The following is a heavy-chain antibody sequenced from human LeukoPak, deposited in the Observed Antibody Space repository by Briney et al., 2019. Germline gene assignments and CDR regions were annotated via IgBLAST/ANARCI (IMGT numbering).Heavy chain of an antibody. J-gene: IGHJ4*02. Sequence: SETLSLTCTVSGGSISSGGYYWSWIRQHPGKGLEWIGYIYYSGSTYYNPSLKSRVTISVDTSKNQFSLKLSSVTAADTAVYYCVRGTVFSWFGEFDYWGQGTLVTVSS. CDR3: VRGTVFSWFGEFDY. D-gene: IGHD3-10*01. CDR1: GGSISSGGYY. CDR2: IYYSGST. V-gene: IGHV4-31*03.